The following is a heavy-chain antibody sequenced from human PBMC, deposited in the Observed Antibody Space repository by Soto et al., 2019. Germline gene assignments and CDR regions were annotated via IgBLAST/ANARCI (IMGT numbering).Heavy chain of an antibody. CDR3: TRGPRPISTGTGAY. CDR1: GFIFKMYW. Sequence: EVQLVESGGGLVPPGGSVRLSCAASGFIFKMYWMHWVRQSPGKGLVWISRIYNDGTYSDYADSVRGRFTISRDNVNDTLYLQMNNLRAEGSGLCYCTRGPRPISTGTGAYWGQGTPVTVPS. J-gene: IGHJ4*02. D-gene: IGHD3-10*01. V-gene: IGHV3-74*01. CDR2: IYNDGTYS.